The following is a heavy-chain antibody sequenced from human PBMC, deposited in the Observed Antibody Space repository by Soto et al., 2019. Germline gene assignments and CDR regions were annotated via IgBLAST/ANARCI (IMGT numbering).Heavy chain of an antibody. J-gene: IGHJ5*02. CDR1: GFTFSSYA. CDR2: ITGSGAGT. CDR3: TTGTWIQLWLPDL. D-gene: IGHD5-18*01. Sequence: LRLSCAASGFTFSSYAMTWVRQVPGKGLEYVSSITGSGAGTFYADSVKGRFTISRDNSKSTLYLQMNSLNTEDTAVYYCTTGTWIQLWLPDLWGQGTLVTVSS. V-gene: IGHV3-23*01.